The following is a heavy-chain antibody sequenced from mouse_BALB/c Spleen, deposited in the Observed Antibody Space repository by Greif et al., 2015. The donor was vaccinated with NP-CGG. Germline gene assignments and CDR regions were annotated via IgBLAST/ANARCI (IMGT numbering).Heavy chain of an antibody. CDR1: GFNIKDTY. CDR2: IDPANGNT. V-gene: IGHV14-3*02. Sequence: EVKLQESGAELVKPGASVKLSCTASGFNIKDTYMHWVKQRPEQGLEWIGGIDPANGNTKYDPKFQGKATITADTSSNTAYLQLSSLTSEDTAVYHCARLLRSLYYAMDYWGQGTSVTVSS. D-gene: IGHD1-1*01. CDR3: ARLLRSLYYAMDY. J-gene: IGHJ4*01.